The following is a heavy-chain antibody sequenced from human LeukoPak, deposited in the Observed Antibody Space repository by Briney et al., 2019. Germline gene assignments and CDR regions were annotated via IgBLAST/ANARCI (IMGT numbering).Heavy chain of an antibody. D-gene: IGHD2-2*02. V-gene: IGHV1-18*01. CDR3: ARDSYCSSTSCYKLQLLLQRMGV. J-gene: IGHJ6*02. CDR1: GYTFTSYG. Sequence: GASVKVSCEASGYTFTSYGISWVRQAPGQGLEWMGWISAYNGDTNHAQKLQGRVTMTTDTSTSQAHMELRSLRSDDPAVYYCARDSYCSSTSCYKLQLLLQRMGVWGQGTKVTVSS. CDR2: ISAYNGDT.